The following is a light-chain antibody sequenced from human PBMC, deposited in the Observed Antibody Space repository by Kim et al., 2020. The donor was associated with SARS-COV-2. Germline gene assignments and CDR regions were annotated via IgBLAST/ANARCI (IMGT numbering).Light chain of an antibody. V-gene: IGLV3-1*01. Sequence: SPGQTASITCSGDKWGDKYACWYQQKPGQSTVLVIYQDSKRPSGIPERFSGSNSGNTATLTISGTQAMDEADYYCQAWDSSIHVVFGGGTQLTVL. CDR1: KWGDKY. J-gene: IGLJ2*01. CDR2: QDS. CDR3: QAWDSSIHVV.